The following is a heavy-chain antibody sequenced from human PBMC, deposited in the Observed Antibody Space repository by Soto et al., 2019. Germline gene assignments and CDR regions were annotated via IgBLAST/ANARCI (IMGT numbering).Heavy chain of an antibody. J-gene: IGHJ4*02. Sequence: EVQLVESGGAIVQPGGSLRLSCATSGFTFSSYPIHWVRQAPGKGPVWVSRITEDGSGTTYADSVKGRFTVTRDNAKNTMYLQMSGLGAEDTAVYHCVRGTNGWRGMDYWGQGTLVTVSS. V-gene: IGHV3-74*01. CDR3: VRGTNGWRGMDY. CDR2: ITEDGSGT. CDR1: GFTFSSYP. D-gene: IGHD2-8*01.